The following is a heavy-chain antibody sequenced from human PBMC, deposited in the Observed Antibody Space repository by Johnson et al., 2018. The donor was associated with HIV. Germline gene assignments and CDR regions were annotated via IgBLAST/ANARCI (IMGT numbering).Heavy chain of an antibody. J-gene: IGHJ3*01. D-gene: IGHD4-17*01. CDR3: ASGDGDGF. V-gene: IGHV3-30-3*01. CDR1: GFTFRIYA. CDR2: ISYEGSNK. Sequence: QVQLVESGGGLVQPGGSLRPSCAASGFTFRIYAMHWVRQAPGKGLEWVAVISYEGSNKYYTDSVKGRFTISRYNSKNTLYLQMNSLRAEDTAVYYCASGDGDGFWGQGTMVTVSS.